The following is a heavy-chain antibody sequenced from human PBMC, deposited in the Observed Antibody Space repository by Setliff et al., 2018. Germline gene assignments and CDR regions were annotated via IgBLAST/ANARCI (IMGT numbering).Heavy chain of an antibody. Sequence: SETLSLTCAVSGYSISSGYYGGWLRQPPGEGLEWIGSIYYSGSTYYHPSLRSRVTISVDTSKNQFSLKLSSVTAADTAVYYCARGSKSSTSSRNYYYMDVWGKGTTVTVSS. J-gene: IGHJ6*03. V-gene: IGHV4-38-2*01. D-gene: IGHD2-2*01. CDR3: ARGSKSSTSSRNYYYMDV. CDR2: IYYSGST. CDR1: GYSISSGYY.